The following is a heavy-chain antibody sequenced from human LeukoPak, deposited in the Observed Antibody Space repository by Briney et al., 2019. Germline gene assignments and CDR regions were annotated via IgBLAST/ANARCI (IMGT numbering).Heavy chain of an antibody. D-gene: IGHD3-22*01. CDR1: GFTFSSYA. J-gene: IGHJ6*02. V-gene: IGHV3-30-3*01. CDR3: AREAYYYDSSGYYNYYGMDV. Sequence: PGGSLRLSCAASGFTFSSYAMRWVRQAPGKGLEWVAVISYDGSNKYYADSVKGRFTISRDNSKNTLYLQMNSLRAEDTAVYYCAREAYYYDSSGYYNYYGMDVWGQGTTVTVSS. CDR2: ISYDGSNK.